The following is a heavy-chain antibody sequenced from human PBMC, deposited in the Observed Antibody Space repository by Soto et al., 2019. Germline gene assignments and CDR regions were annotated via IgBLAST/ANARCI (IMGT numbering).Heavy chain of an antibody. D-gene: IGHD4-17*01. J-gene: IGHJ3*02. CDR3: ATWRLREHAYDI. V-gene: IGHV3-53*01. CDR1: GLTVTGKKY. Sequence: DVQLVESGGGLIQPGGSLRLSCEASGLTVTGKKYVAWVRQAPGKGLEWVSGVYDTDGIYYADSVKGRFTSSRDNSKTIGYLGMNSLTPDDTAVYYCATWRLREHAYDIWGLGTTVTVSS. CDR2: VYDTDGI.